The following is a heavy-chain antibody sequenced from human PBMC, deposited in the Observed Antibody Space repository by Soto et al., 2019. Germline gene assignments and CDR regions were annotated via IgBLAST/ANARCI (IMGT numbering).Heavy chain of an antibody. CDR2: ISAYNGNT. Sequence: QVQLVQSGAEVKKPGASVKVSCKASGYTFTNYAFSWVRQAPGQGLEWMGWISAYNGNTNYPQKLQGRVTMTTDTPTSPAYMDLRSLRSDDTAVDSCASDLEAACPFDCWGQGTLVTVSS. CDR3: ASDLEAACPFDC. V-gene: IGHV1-18*01. CDR1: GYTFTNYA. J-gene: IGHJ4*02. D-gene: IGHD6-6*01.